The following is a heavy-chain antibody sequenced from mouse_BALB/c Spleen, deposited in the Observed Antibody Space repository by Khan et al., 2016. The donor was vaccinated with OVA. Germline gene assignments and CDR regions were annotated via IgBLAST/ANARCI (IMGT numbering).Heavy chain of an antibody. Sequence: VQLQESGAELAKPGASVKMSCKTSGYTFINYWILWVKQRPGQGLEWIGYINPTTNYTEFNQNFKDKATLTADRSSSTAYMQLSSLTSEDSAVYYCARRDLRWDFDYWGQGTTLTVSS. CDR1: GYTFINYW. V-gene: IGHV1-7*01. CDR3: ARRDLRWDFDY. CDR2: INPTTNYT. D-gene: IGHD1-1*01. J-gene: IGHJ2*01.